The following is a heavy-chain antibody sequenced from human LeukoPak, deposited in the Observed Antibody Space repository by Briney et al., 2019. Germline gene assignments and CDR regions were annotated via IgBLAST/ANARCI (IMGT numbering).Heavy chain of an antibody. J-gene: IGHJ4*02. CDR3: AKDSTSGSYYYFDY. V-gene: IGHV3-23*01. Sequence: GGSLRLSCAASGFTFSSYWMSWVRQAPGKGLEWVSAISGSGGSTYYADSVKGRFTISRDNSKNTLYLQMNSLRAEDTAVYYCAKDSTSGSYYYFDYWGQGTLVTVSS. CDR2: ISGSGGST. CDR1: GFTFSSYW. D-gene: IGHD1-26*01.